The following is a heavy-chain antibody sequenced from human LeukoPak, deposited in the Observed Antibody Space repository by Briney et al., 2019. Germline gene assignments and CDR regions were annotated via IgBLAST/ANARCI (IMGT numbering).Heavy chain of an antibody. CDR2: IYYSGST. Sequence: SETLSLTCTVSGGSISSSSYYWGWIRQPPEKGLEWIGSIYYSGSTYYNPSLKSRVTMSVDTSKNQFSLKLSSVTAADTAVYYCARGRYYGSGTDNWFDPWGQRTLVTVSS. CDR1: GGSISSSSYY. J-gene: IGHJ5*02. CDR3: ARGRYYGSGTDNWFDP. V-gene: IGHV4-39*07. D-gene: IGHD3-10*01.